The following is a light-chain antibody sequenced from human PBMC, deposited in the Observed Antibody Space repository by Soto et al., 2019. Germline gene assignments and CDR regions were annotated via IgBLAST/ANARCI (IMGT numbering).Light chain of an antibody. CDR1: QSVSRSY. V-gene: IGKV3-20*01. CDR2: IAS. CDR3: QQYGSAPYT. Sequence: VLPQSPGPLSLSPGERATLSCWASQSVSRSYLAWYQQKPGQAPRLLIYIASSRATGIPDRFSGSGSGTDFTLTISRLEPEDFAMYYCQQYGSAPYTVGQGTKLESK. J-gene: IGKJ2*01.